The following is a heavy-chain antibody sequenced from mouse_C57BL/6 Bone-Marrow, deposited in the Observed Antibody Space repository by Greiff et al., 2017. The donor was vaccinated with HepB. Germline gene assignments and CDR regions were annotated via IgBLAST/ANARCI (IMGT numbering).Heavy chain of an antibody. V-gene: IGHV1-31*01. CDR2: IYPYNGVS. CDR1: GYSFTGYY. D-gene: IGHD2-1*01. Sequence: VHVKQSGPELVKPGASVKISCKASGYSFTGYYMHWVKQSHGNILDWIGYIYPYNGVSSYNQKFKGKATLTVDKSSSTAYMELRSLTSEDSAVYYCARKATMVTHWYFDVWGTGTTVTVSS. CDR3: ARKATMVTHWYFDV. J-gene: IGHJ1*03.